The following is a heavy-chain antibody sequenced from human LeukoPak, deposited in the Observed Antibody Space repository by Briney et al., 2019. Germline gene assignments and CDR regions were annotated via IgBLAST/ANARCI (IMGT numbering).Heavy chain of an antibody. V-gene: IGHV4-4*07. CDR1: GAFISSYY. D-gene: IGHD3-22*01. CDR2: IYTSGST. CDR3: ARDMPPYYDSSGYSFDY. Sequence: PSETLSLTCTVSGAFISSYYWSWIRQPAGQGLEWIGRIYTSGSTNYNPSLKSRVTMSVDTSKNQFSLKLSSVTAADTAVYYCARDMPPYYDSSGYSFDYWGQGTLVTVSS. J-gene: IGHJ4*02.